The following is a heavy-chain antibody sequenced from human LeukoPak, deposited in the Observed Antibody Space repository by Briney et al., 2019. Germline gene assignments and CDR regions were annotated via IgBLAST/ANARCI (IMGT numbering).Heavy chain of an antibody. Sequence: GGSLRLSCAASGFIFSHHGMHWVRQAPGKGLEWVGVIWSDASNRLYADSVKGRFTISRENSQNTVFLQMNSLRVKDTAIYYCARDAQRGFDYSNSLKNWGHGTLVTVSS. D-gene: IGHD4-11*01. CDR1: GFIFSHHG. J-gene: IGHJ4*01. CDR2: IWSDASNR. CDR3: ARDAQRGFDYSNSLKN. V-gene: IGHV3-33*01.